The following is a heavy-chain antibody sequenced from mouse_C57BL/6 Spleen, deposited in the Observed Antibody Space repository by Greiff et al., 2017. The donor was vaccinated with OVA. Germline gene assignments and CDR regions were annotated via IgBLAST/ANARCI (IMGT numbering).Heavy chain of an antibody. V-gene: IGHV1-19*01. D-gene: IGHD1-1*01. CDR3: ARNHYGSSYGGDYAMDY. CDR1: GYTFTDYY. CDR2: INPYNGGT. J-gene: IGHJ4*01. Sequence: EVQLQQSGPVLVKPGASVKMSCKASGYTFTDYYMNWVKQSHGKSLEWIGVINPYNGGTSYNQKFKGKATLTVDKSSSTAYMELNSLTSEDSAVYYCARNHYGSSYGGDYAMDYWGQGTSVTVSS.